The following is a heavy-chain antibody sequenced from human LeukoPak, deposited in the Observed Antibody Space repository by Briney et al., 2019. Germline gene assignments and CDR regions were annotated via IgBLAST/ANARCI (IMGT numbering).Heavy chain of an antibody. CDR1: GYTFTSYG. CDR3: ARDKRPYYYDSSGSDAFDI. Sequence: ASVKVSCKASGYTFTSYGISWVRQAPGQGLEWMGWISAYNGNTNYAQKLQGRVTMTTDTSTSTAYMELRSLRSDDTAVYYCARDKRPYYYDSSGSDAFDIWGQGTMVTVSS. D-gene: IGHD3-22*01. V-gene: IGHV1-18*01. CDR2: ISAYNGNT. J-gene: IGHJ3*02.